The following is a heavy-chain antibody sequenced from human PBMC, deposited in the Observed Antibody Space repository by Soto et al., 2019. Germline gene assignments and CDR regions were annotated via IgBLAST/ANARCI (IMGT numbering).Heavy chain of an antibody. Sequence: PSETRSLTSPVSGYSIGDYYSVLLRQPAGKGLEWIGRIYPGGSTNYNPSLKSRVTMSVDTSKNQFSLKLSSVTAADSAMYYCVRNYNNGYYPFDYWGQGTQVTGSS. CDR2: IYPGGST. D-gene: IGHD3-22*01. V-gene: IGHV4-4*07. CDR1: GYSIGDYY. J-gene: IGHJ4*02. CDR3: VRNYNNGYYPFDY.